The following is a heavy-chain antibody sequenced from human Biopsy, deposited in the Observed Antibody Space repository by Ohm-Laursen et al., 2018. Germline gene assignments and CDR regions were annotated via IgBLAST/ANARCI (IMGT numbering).Heavy chain of an antibody. D-gene: IGHD2-8*01. CDR2: INCKTGAT. Sequence: ASVKVSCKVSSYTFTDYNIHWMRQAPGQGLEWLGHINCKTGATNYAQKFQGTVTMTRDTSISTAYLALGSLRSADTAIYYCARDPLNGHKHFDYWGQGSLVTVSS. CDR3: ARDPLNGHKHFDY. J-gene: IGHJ4*02. V-gene: IGHV1-2*06. CDR1: SYTFTDYN.